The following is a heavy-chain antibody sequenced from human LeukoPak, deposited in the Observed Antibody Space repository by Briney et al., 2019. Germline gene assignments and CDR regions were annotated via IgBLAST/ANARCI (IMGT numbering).Heavy chain of an antibody. J-gene: IGHJ4*02. CDR3: ARDLGVTDTTSYFDY. CDR1: GLTFSDYY. D-gene: IGHD1-7*01. Sequence: GGSLRLSCTASGLTFSDYYMSLIRQAPGKGLEWVSYISSSSTNIKYADSVKGRFTISRDNGKNSLYLQMNSLRAEDTAVYYCARDLGVTDTTSYFDYWGQGTLVTVSS. CDR2: ISSSSTNI. V-gene: IGHV3-11*04.